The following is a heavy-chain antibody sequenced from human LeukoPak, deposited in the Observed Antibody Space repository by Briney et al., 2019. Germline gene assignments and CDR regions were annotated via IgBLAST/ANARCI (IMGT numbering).Heavy chain of an antibody. CDR3: ARFHCSSTSCPFYYYGMDV. J-gene: IGHJ6*02. CDR2: INSDGSST. Sequence: GGSLRLSCAASGFTFSSYWMHWVRQAPGKGLVWVSRINSDGSSTSYADSVKGRFTISRDNAKNTLYLQMNSLRAEDTAVYYCARFHCSSTSCPFYYYGMDVWGQGTTVTVSS. V-gene: IGHV3-74*01. CDR1: GFTFSSYW. D-gene: IGHD2-2*01.